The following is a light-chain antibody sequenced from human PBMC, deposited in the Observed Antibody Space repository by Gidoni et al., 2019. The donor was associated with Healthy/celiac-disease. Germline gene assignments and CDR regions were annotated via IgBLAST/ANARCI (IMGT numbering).Light chain of an antibody. CDR2: AAS. CDR1: QGISSY. V-gene: IGKV1-8*01. Sequence: ASRITQSPSSFSASTGDRVTITCLASQGISSYLAWYQQKPGKAPKLLIYAASTLQSGVPSRFSGRGSRTDFTLTISCLQSEDFATYYCQQYYSYPRTFGQGTKVEIK. J-gene: IGKJ1*01. CDR3: QQYYSYPRT.